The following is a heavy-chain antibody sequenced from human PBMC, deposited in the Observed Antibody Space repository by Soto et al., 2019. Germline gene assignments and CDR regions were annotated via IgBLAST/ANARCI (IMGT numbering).Heavy chain of an antibody. CDR2: IIPILGTA. V-gene: IGHV1-69*13. CDR1: GGTFSSYA. D-gene: IGHD2-2*02. J-gene: IGHJ6*02. Sequence: SVKVSCKASGGTFSSYAISWVRQAPGQGLEWMGGIIPILGTANYAQKFQGRVTITADESTSTAYMELSSLRSEDTAVYYCARRGYCSSTSCYTLRPYYYYYGMDVWGQGTTVTVSS. CDR3: ARRGYCSSTSCYTLRPYYYYYGMDV.